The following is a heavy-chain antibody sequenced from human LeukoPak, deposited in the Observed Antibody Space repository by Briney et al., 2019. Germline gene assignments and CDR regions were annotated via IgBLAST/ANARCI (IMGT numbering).Heavy chain of an antibody. Sequence: GGSLRLSCAASGFTFSSYEMNWVRQAPVKGLEWVSYISSSGSTIYYADSVKGRFTISRDNAKNSLYLQMNSLRAEDTAVYYCAELGITMIGGVWGKGTTVTISS. D-gene: IGHD3-10*02. V-gene: IGHV3-48*03. CDR3: AELGITMIGGV. J-gene: IGHJ6*04. CDR2: ISSSGSTI. CDR1: GFTFSSYE.